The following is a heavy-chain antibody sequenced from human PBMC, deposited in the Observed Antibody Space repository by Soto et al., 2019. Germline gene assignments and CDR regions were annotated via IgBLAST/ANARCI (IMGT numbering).Heavy chain of an antibody. CDR1: SDSMNSGGYY. Sequence: QVQLQESGPGLVKPSQTLSLTCSVSSDSMNSGGYYWSWIRQHPGKGLEWIGYIYSNGDTYYNPSLKNRGATSVETSKNQFSPNLTSVTAADKAVYYCAGRGGSSSAYYYYAMDVWGQGTTVTVSS. J-gene: IGHJ6*02. V-gene: IGHV4-31*03. D-gene: IGHD6-6*01. CDR2: IYSNGDT. CDR3: AGRGGSSSAYYYYAMDV.